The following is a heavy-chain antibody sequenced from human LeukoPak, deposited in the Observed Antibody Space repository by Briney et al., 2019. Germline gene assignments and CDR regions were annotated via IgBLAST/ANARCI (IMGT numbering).Heavy chain of an antibody. D-gene: IGHD3-16*01. CDR3: ATLMITFGGVLLYGMDV. CDR2: ISAYNGNT. J-gene: IGHJ6*02. CDR1: GYTFTSYG. V-gene: IGHV1-18*01. Sequence: ASVKVSCKASGYTFTSYGISWVRQAPGQGLEWMGWISAYNGNTNYAQKLQGRVTMTTDTSTSTAYMELRSLRSDDTAVYYCATLMITFGGVLLYGMDVWGQGTTVTVSS.